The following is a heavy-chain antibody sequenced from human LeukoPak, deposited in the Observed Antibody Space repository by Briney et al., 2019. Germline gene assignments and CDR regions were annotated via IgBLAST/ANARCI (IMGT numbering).Heavy chain of an antibody. CDR2: IYYSGST. CDR1: GGSISSYY. V-gene: IGHV4-59*01. J-gene: IGHJ4*02. D-gene: IGHD3-10*01. Sequence: SETLSLTCTVSGGSISSYYWSWIRQPPGKGLEWIGYIYYSGSTNYNPSLKSRVTISVDTSKNQFSLKLSSVTAADTAVYYCARDRYGSGSYWGQGTLVTVSS. CDR3: ARDRYGSGSY.